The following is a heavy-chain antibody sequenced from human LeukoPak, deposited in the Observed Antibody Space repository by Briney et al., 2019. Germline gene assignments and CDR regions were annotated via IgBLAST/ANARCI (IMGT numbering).Heavy chain of an antibody. J-gene: IGHJ4*02. CDR1: SFTIHSYE. Sequence: GGSLRLSCTASSFTIHSYEMNWDRQAPGKGLVGGSYISSSGSTIYYAYSVRGRFTISRDNSKNSLDLQMNSLRSDDAALYYCAGESDSSGWYDYWGQGTLVTVSS. V-gene: IGHV3-48*03. CDR2: ISSSGSTI. D-gene: IGHD6-19*01. CDR3: AGESDSSGWYDY.